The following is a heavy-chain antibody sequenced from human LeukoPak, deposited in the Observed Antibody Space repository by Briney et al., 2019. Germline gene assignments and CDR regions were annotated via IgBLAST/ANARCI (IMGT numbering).Heavy chain of an antibody. CDR1: GFTFSSYA. J-gene: IGHJ4*02. V-gene: IGHV3-23*01. Sequence: GGSLRLSCAASGFTFSSYAMSWVRQAPGKGLEWVSSIGGSGGSTYYADSVKGRFTISRDNSKNTLYLQMNSLRAEDTAVYYCAKVETAATATLRGFDYWGRGTLVTVSS. CDR2: IGGSGGST. D-gene: IGHD6-13*01. CDR3: AKVETAATATLRGFDY.